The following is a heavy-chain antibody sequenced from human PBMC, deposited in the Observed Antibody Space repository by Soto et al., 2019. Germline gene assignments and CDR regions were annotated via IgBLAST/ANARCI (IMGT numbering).Heavy chain of an antibody. CDR3: ARLDRYNWNYKTNWFDP. D-gene: IGHD1-7*01. CDR2: IIPIFGSA. J-gene: IGHJ5*02. Sequence: QVQLVQSGAEVKKPGSSVKVSCKASGGTFSSYAINWVRQAPGQGLEWMGGIIPIFGSANYAQKFQGRVTIFADESTNTAYRELSSLRSEDTAVYYCARLDRYNWNYKTNWFDPWGQGTLVTVSS. CDR1: GGTFSSYA. V-gene: IGHV1-69*12.